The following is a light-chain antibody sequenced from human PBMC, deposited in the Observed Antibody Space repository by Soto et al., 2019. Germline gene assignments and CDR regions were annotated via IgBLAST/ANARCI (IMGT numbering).Light chain of an antibody. V-gene: IGKV3-20*01. Sequence: IVLTQSPGTLSLSPGQRATLSCRASESISRDYLAWYQQRLGQAPRLLIYGASSGATGIPYRFSGSGSGTDFTLTISRLEPEDFAIYYCQQYGGVPYTFGQGTKLEIK. CDR3: QQYGGVPYT. J-gene: IGKJ2*01. CDR1: ESISRDY. CDR2: GAS.